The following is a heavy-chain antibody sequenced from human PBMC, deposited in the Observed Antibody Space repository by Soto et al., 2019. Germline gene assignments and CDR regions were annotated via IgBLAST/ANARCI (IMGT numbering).Heavy chain of an antibody. V-gene: IGHV1-69*18. Sequence: QVQLVQSGAELKKPGSSVKVSCKASGDTFSGYPINWVRQAPGEGLEWMGRIMPVFGTTNDAQRFEGRVTFTADESTNTAYMELRGLLSEDTAVYYCARDGGFGELKYWGPGTLVTVSS. CDR2: IMPVFGTT. J-gene: IGHJ4*02. CDR3: ARDGGFGELKY. D-gene: IGHD3-10*01. CDR1: GDTFSGYP.